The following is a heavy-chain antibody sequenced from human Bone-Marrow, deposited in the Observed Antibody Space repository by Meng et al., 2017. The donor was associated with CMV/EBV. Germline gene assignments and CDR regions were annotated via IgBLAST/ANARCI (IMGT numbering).Heavy chain of an antibody. V-gene: IGHV4-59*01. J-gene: IGHJ4*02. CDR1: GGSISSYY. CDR2: IYYSGSP. Sequence: GSLRLSCTVSGGSISSYYWSWIRQPPGKGLEWIGYIYYSGSPNYTPSLKSRVTISVDTSTNQFSLKLSSVTAADTAVYYCARASNYDFWSGYYTGGIFDYWGQGTLVTVSS. D-gene: IGHD3-3*01. CDR3: ARASNYDFWSGYYTGGIFDY.